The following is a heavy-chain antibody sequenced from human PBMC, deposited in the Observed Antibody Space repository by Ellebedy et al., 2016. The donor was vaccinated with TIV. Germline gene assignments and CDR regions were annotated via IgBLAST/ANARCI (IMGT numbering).Heavy chain of an antibody. J-gene: IGHJ4*02. V-gene: IGHV3-7*03. CDR3: ARGRSFN. Sequence: GESLKISCAASGFTFSSNWMSWVRQTPGKGLEWVAYIKQDGSEKYYVDSVKGRFTIYRDNAKNSLYLQMNRLRAEETAVYYCARGRSFNWGQGTLVTVSS. CDR2: IKQDGSEK. D-gene: IGHD3-10*01. CDR1: GFTFSSNW.